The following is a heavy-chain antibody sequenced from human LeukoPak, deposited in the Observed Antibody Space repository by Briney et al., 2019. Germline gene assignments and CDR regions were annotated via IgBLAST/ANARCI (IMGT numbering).Heavy chain of an antibody. J-gene: IGHJ4*02. D-gene: IGHD3-9*01. CDR3: ARDSNIRHFDWLLWDLDY. CDR1: GFTFSSYW. CDR2: IKQDGSEK. V-gene: IGHV3-7*01. Sequence: GGSLRLSCAASGFTFSSYWMSWVRQAPGKGLEWVANIKQDGSEKYYVDSVKGRFTISRDNAKNSLYLQMNSLRAEDTAVYYCARDSNIRHFDWLLWDLDYWGQGTLVTVSS.